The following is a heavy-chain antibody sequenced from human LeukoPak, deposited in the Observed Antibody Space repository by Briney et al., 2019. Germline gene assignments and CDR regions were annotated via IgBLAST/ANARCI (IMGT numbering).Heavy chain of an antibody. CDR1: GFIFSNAW. D-gene: IGHD3-3*01. CDR3: ARDRNSDFWSGYYTNYFDY. Sequence: PGGSLRLSCAASGFIFSNAWMSWVRQAPGKGLEWVASIKEDGSEKYYVASVKGRFTTSRDNAKNSLYLQMNSLRAEDTAVYYCARDRNSDFWSGYYTNYFDYWGQGTLVTVPS. J-gene: IGHJ4*02. CDR2: IKEDGSEK. V-gene: IGHV3-7*01.